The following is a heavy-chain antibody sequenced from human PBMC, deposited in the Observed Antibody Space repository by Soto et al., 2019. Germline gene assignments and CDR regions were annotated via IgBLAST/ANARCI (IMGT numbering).Heavy chain of an antibody. CDR2: IYYSGST. D-gene: IGHD2-2*01. CDR1: GGSISSGGYY. J-gene: IGHJ6*02. CDR3: ARVSWQSTSWHYGMDV. Sequence: PSETLSLTCTVSGGSISSGGYYWSWIRQHPGKGLEWIGYIYYSGSTYYNPSLKSRVTISVDTSKNQFSLKLSSVTAADTAVYYCARVSWQSTSWHYGMDVRGQGTTVTVSS. V-gene: IGHV4-31*03.